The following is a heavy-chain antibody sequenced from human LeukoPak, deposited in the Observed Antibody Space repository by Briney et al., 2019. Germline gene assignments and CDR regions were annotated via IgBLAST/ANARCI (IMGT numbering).Heavy chain of an antibody. V-gene: IGHV4-39*07. CDR1: GGSISTSSYY. CDR3: AREGARVAASGNFDY. D-gene: IGHD2-15*01. CDR2: IYYSGST. J-gene: IGHJ4*02. Sequence: SETLSLTCTVSGGSISTSSYYWGWIRQPPGKGLEWIGSIYYSGSTYYNPSLKSRVTISVDTSKNQFSLKLSSVTAADTAVYYCAREGARVAASGNFDYWGQGTLVTVSS.